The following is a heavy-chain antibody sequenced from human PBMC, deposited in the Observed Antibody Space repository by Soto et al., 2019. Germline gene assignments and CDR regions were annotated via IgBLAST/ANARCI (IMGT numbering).Heavy chain of an antibody. J-gene: IGHJ5*02. CDR3: AKIEMGWFAH. CDR2: ISGSGGHT. Sequence: GGSLRLSCTGSGFSFFSYAMSWVRQAPGKGLEWVSTISGSGGHTYYADSVKGRFVVSRDNDKNTVYLHMSSLTGEDTAVYFCAKIEMGWFAHWGQGTQVTVSS. V-gene: IGHV3-23*01. D-gene: IGHD2-8*01. CDR1: GFSFFSYA.